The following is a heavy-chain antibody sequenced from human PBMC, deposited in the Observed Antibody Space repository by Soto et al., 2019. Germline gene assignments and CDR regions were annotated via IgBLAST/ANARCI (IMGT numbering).Heavy chain of an antibody. J-gene: IGHJ3*02. CDR3: ASEQWLARPAFDI. Sequence: GGSLRLSCAASGFTFSSYGMRWVRQAPGKGLEWVAGIWYDGSNKYYADSVKGRFTISRDNSKNTLYLQMNSLRAEDTAVYYCASEQWLARPAFDIWGQGTMVTVSS. V-gene: IGHV3-33*01. CDR2: IWYDGSNK. D-gene: IGHD6-19*01. CDR1: GFTFSSYG.